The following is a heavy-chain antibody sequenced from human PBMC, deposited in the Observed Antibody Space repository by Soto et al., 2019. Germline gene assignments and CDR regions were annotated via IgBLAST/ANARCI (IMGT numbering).Heavy chain of an antibody. J-gene: IGHJ5*02. D-gene: IGHD6-6*01. V-gene: IGHV3-11*01. CDR1: GFTFSDYY. CDR3: ARASIAARPLPWFDP. CDR2: ISSSGSTI. Sequence: PGGSLRHSCAASGFTFSDYYMSWIGQAPGKGLEWVSYISSSGSTIYYADSVKGRFTISRDNAKNSLYLQMNSLRAEDTAVYYCARASIAARPLPWFDPWGQGTLVTVSS.